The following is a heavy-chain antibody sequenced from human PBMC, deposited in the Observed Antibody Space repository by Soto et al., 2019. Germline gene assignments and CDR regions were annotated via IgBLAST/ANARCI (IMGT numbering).Heavy chain of an antibody. V-gene: IGHV3-53*01. J-gene: IGHJ5*02. CDR1: GFTVSRDY. CDR2: IYTGGST. CDR3: ARAYGGNPALFDP. D-gene: IGHD4-17*01. Sequence: EVQLVESGGGLIQPGGSLRLSCAASGFTVSRDYMSWVRQAPGKGLEWVSVIYTGGSTYYADSVKGRFTFSRDNSMNTLYLQMNSLRAEDTAVYYCARAYGGNPALFDPWGQGTLVTVSS.